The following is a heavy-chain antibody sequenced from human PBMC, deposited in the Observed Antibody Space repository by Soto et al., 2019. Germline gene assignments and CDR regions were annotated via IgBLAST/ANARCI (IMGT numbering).Heavy chain of an antibody. J-gene: IGHJ6*02. CDR2: IIPILGIA. CDR1: GGTFSSYT. V-gene: IGHV1-69*02. Sequence: GASVKVSCKASGGTFSSYTISWVRQAPGQGLEWMGRIIPILGIANYAQKFQGRVTITADKSTSTAYMELSSRRSEDTAVYYCARVHEKGCMDVWGQGTTVTVSS. CDR3: ARVHEKGCMDV.